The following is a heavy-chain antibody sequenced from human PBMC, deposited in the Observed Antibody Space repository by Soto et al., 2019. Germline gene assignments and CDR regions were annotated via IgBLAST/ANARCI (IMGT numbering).Heavy chain of an antibody. V-gene: IGHV4-34*01. CDR2: IHHSGRT. CDR3: ARGECSSNYCFTRWALDI. J-gene: IGHJ3*02. CDR1: GGSFSGYY. Sequence: NPSETLSLTCAVYGGSFSGYYWTWIRQTPGKGLEWIGEIHHSGRTNYNPSLKSRVSISADTSKTQFSLNLTSVTAADTAVYYCARGECSSNYCFTRWALDIWGQGTVVTVSS. D-gene: IGHD2-2*01.